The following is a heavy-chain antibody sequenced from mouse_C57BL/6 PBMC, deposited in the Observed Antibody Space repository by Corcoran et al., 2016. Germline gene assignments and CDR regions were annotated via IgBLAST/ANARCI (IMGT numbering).Heavy chain of an antibody. D-gene: IGHD1-1*01. Sequence: QVTLKESGPGILQSSQTLSLTCSFSGFSLSTSGMGVSWIRQPSGKGLEWLAHIYWDDDKRYNPSLKSRITISKDTSRNQVFLKITSVDTADTATYYCARSPYGSLRAMDYWGQGTSVTVSS. J-gene: IGHJ4*01. V-gene: IGHV8-12*01. CDR2: IYWDDDK. CDR3: ARSPYGSLRAMDY. CDR1: GFSLSTSGMG.